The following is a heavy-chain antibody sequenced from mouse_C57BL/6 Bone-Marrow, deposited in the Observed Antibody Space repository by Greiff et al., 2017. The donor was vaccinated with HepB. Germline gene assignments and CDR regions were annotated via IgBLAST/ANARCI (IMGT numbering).Heavy chain of an antibody. D-gene: IGHD2-3*01. CDR3: ARQGIDDWYFDV. CDR2: ISNGGGST. J-gene: IGHJ1*03. CDR1: GFTFSDYY. Sequence: EVKLVESGGGLVQPGGSLKLSCAASGFTFSDYYMYWVRQTPEKRLEWVAYISNGGGSTYYPDTVKGRFTISRDNAKNTLYLQMSRLKSEDTAMYYCARQGIDDWYFDVWGTGTTVTVSS. V-gene: IGHV5-12*01.